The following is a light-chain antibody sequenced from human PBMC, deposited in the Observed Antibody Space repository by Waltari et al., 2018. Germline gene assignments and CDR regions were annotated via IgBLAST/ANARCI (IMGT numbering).Light chain of an antibody. CDR1: SSDVGNYKR. V-gene: IGLV2-23*02. CDR2: AVS. CDR3: SSYAGSSKGV. J-gene: IGLJ2*01. Sequence: QSALTQPASVSGSPGQSITISCTGTSSDVGNYKRVSWYQQHPGKAHKLMIYAVSKRPSGVSDLFSGAKSDDMAYLTISGLQPEDEAEYFCSSYAGSSKGVFGGGTKVTVL.